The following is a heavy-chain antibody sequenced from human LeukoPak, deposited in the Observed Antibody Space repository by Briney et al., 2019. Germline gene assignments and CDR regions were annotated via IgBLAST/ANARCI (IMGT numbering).Heavy chain of an antibody. Sequence: PETLSLTCAVPGGSISSYYWSWIRQPARTGLEWIGRIYTSGSTKYNPFLKSRVTLSVDTSKKQFSLKLSSVTAADTAVYYCARGGSSGWSDYWGQGTLVTVSS. CDR1: GGSISSYY. CDR3: ARGGSSGWSDY. V-gene: IGHV4-4*07. D-gene: IGHD6-19*01. J-gene: IGHJ4*02. CDR2: IYTSGST.